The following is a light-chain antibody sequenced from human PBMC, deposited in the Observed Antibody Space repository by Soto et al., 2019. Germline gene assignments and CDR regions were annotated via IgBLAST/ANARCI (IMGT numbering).Light chain of an antibody. CDR3: QQFSSYPLT. J-gene: IGKJ4*01. Sequence: EIGMNQSPATLSVSPWERATLSCMASQSVSSNLAWYQQKPGQAPRLLIYDASSRATGIPDRFSGGGSGTDFTLTISRLEPEDFAVYYCQQFSSYPLTFGGGTKVDIK. CDR2: DAS. CDR1: QSVSSN. V-gene: IGKV3-20*01.